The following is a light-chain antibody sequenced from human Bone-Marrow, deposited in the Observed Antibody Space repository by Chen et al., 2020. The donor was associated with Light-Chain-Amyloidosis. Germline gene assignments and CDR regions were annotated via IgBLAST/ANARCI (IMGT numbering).Light chain of an antibody. V-gene: IGLV3-25*03. J-gene: IGLJ2*01. CDR1: DLPTKY. CDR3: QSADSSGTYEVI. CDR2: RDT. Sequence: SYELTQPPSVSVSPGQTAMITCSGDDLPTKYAYWYQQKPGQAPVMVIHRDTERPSGMSERFSGSSSGTTATLTISGVQAEDDADYHCQSADSSGTYEVIFGGGTKLTVL.